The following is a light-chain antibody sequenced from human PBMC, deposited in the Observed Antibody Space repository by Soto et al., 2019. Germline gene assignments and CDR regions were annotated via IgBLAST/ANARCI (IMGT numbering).Light chain of an antibody. J-gene: IGKJ4*01. CDR1: QSIRKY. V-gene: IGKV1-39*01. CDR3: QQGYSPLLT. Sequence: DIPMTQSPSSLSASVGDRVTLTCRASQSIRKYLNWYQLKSGKGPKLLIYGTSTLQSGVPSRFSGSGSGTDLTLTISNLQPEDFAVYYCQQGYSPLLTFGGGTRVEIK. CDR2: GTS.